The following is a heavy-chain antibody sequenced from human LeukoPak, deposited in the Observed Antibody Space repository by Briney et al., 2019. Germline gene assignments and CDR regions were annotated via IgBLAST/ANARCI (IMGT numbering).Heavy chain of an antibody. V-gene: IGHV3-23*01. Sequence: GGSLRLSCAASGFTFSSYAMSWVRQAPGMGLEWVSGVTGSGADTYYADSVKGRFTVSRDNSKNTLYLQMNSLRVEDTAVYYCAKAPSWGQGTLVTVSS. CDR2: VTGSGADT. J-gene: IGHJ4*02. CDR3: AKAPS. CDR1: GFTFSSYA.